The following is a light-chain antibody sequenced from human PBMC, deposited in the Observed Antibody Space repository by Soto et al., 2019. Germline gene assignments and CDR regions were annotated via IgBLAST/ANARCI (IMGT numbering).Light chain of an antibody. CDR3: NQRSNWPPIP. Sequence: ILLTHSPATLSLSPGGRASLSCSSSQSVSSYLAWYQQKPGQAPRLLIYDASNRATGIPARFSGSGSGTDFTLTISSLEPEDFAVYYCNQRSNWPPIPFGQGTRPAIK. V-gene: IGKV3-11*01. CDR1: QSVSSY. CDR2: DAS. J-gene: IGKJ5*01.